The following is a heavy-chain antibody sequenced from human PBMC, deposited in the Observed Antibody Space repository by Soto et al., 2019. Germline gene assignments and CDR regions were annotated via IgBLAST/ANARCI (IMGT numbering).Heavy chain of an antibody. CDR1: GGSISSYY. J-gene: IGHJ5*02. V-gene: IGHV4-59*01. CDR2: IYYSGST. D-gene: IGHD3-10*01. CDR3: ARGVKWFGELLYSPRGFDP. Sequence: LSLTCTVSGGSISSYYWSWIRQPPGKGLEWIGYIYYSGSTNYNPSLKSRVTISVDTSKNQFSLKLSSVTAADTAVYYCARGVKWFGELLYSPRGFDPWGQGTLVTVSS.